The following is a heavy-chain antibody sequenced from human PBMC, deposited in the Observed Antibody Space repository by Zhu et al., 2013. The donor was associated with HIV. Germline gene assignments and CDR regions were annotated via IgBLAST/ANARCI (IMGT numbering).Heavy chain of an antibody. J-gene: IGHJ4*02. Sequence: QVQLVESGGGVVQPGRSLRLSCAASGFTFSSYGMHWVRQAPGKGLEWVAVIWYDGSNKHYADSVKDRFTISRDNAKNSLYLQLDSLRAEDTAVYYCARDSCPEMASSCNHFDYWGQGTLVTVSS. CDR1: GFTFSSYG. D-gene: IGHD2-15*01. V-gene: IGHV3-33*01. CDR3: ARDSCPEMASSCNHFDY. CDR2: IWYDGSNK.